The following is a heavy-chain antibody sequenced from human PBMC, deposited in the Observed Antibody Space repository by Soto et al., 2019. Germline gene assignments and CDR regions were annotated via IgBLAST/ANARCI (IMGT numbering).Heavy chain of an antibody. CDR3: ARGSQPGTAAAGTVSFDP. J-gene: IGHJ5*02. Sequence: QVQLVQSGAEVKKPGASVKVSCKASGYTFNSYGITWVRQAPGQGLEWLGWISAYNGNTNYAQKLHGRVTVTTDTSTSTAYMEVRSLRSDDTAVYYWARGSQPGTAAAGTVSFDPWGQGALVTVSS. D-gene: IGHD6-13*01. CDR1: GYTFNSYG. CDR2: ISAYNGNT. V-gene: IGHV1-18*01.